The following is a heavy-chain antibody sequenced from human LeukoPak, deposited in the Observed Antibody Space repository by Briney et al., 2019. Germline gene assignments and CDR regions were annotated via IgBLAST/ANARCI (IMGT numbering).Heavy chain of an antibody. Sequence: SETLSLTCTVSGGSISSSSYYWGWIRQPPGKGLEWIGSIYYSGSTYYNPSLKSRVTISVDTSKNQFSLKLSSVTAADTAVYYCARWLQSSGLFDYWDQGTLVTVSS. V-gene: IGHV4-39*01. CDR3: ARWLQSSGLFDY. D-gene: IGHD5-24*01. CDR1: GGSISSSSYY. J-gene: IGHJ4*02. CDR2: IYYSGST.